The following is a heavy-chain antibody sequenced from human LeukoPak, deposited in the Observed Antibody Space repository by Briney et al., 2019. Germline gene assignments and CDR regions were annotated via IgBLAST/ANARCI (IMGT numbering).Heavy chain of an antibody. CDR3: ARFRGRCSSTSCYISAYYYYYGMDV. J-gene: IGHJ6*02. CDR2: IYYSGST. V-gene: IGHV4-59*01. D-gene: IGHD2-2*02. Sequence: KTSETLSLTCTVSGGSISSYYWSWIRQLPGKGLEWIGYIYYSGSTNYNPSLKSRVTISVDTSKNQFSLKLSSVTAADTAVYYCARFRGRCSSTSCYISAYYYYYGMDVWGQGTTVTVSS. CDR1: GGSISSYY.